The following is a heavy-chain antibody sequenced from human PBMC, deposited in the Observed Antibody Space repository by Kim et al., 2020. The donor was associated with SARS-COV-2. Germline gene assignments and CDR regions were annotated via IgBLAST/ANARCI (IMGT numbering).Heavy chain of an antibody. CDR1: GGSFSSYS. Sequence: SETLSLTCTVSGGSFSSYSWSWIRQPPGKGLEWIGYVYYSGSTNYNPSLKSRVTISVDTSKNQFSLKLSSVTAADTAVYYCAREDTYYDILTGYYNYALDVWGQGTTVTVSS. CDR2: VYYSGST. CDR3: AREDTYYDILTGYYNYALDV. V-gene: IGHV4-59*01. J-gene: IGHJ6*02. D-gene: IGHD3-9*01.